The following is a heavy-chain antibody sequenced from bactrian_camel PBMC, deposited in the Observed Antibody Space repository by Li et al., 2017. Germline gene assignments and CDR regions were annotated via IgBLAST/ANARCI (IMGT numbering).Heavy chain of an antibody. Sequence: HVQLVESGGASVQAGGSLRLSCAASGAASGFTYGEICTGWFRQAPGKERELVAHMGRDGTTTYADSVKGRFTISRNDLNDTTYLQMDNVKSEDTALYYRGTRYPGSWYRTYWGQGTQVTVS. D-gene: IGHD6*01. J-gene: IGHJ4*01. CDR2: MGRDGTT. V-gene: IGHV3S55*01. CDR1: GFTYGEIC. CDR3: GTRYPGSWYRTY.